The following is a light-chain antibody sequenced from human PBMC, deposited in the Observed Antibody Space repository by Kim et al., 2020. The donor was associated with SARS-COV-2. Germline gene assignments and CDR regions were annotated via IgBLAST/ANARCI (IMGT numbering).Light chain of an antibody. CDR1: GLRIYY. Sequence: ALGQAVTITCQGDGLRIYYETWYQHKPGQAPLAVLYGKDSRPSGIPARFSGSNSGDTASLTITGTQAEDEADYYCNCRDSSGNHLLFGGGTRLTVL. J-gene: IGLJ3*02. CDR2: GKD. V-gene: IGLV3-19*01. CDR3: NCRDSSGNHLL.